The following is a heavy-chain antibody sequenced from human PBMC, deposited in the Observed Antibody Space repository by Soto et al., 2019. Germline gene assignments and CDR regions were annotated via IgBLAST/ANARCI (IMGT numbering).Heavy chain of an antibody. J-gene: IGHJ4*02. Sequence: QVQLQESGPGLVKPSGTLSLTCAVSGGSFTSNNWWTWFRQRPGQGLEWIGEIYRTGSTNYNPSLKSRVTISLDKSENQFYLKVTSLTAADTAVYYCASRDPGTSVDYCGQGTLVTVSS. CDR2: IYRTGST. CDR3: ASRDPGTSVDY. D-gene: IGHD1-7*01. V-gene: IGHV4-4*02. CDR1: GGSFTSNNW.